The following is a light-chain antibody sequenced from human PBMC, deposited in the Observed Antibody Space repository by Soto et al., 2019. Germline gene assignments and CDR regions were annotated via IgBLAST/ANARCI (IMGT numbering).Light chain of an antibody. CDR3: QQYESYPYS. J-gene: IGKJ2*01. V-gene: IGKV1-5*01. CDR2: DAS. Sequence: MNMTKYPSSVSASVGDRVSITCRASQSISSSLAWYQQKPGKAPKVLIYDASSLDSGVPSRFSGSGYGTEFTLTVSSLQPGDFATYSCQQYESYPYSFGQGTKLDIK. CDR1: QSISSS.